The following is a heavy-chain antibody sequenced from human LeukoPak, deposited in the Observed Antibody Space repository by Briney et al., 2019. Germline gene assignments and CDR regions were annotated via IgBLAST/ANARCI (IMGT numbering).Heavy chain of an antibody. CDR2: IYYSGST. Sequence: SETLSLTCTVSGGSISSYYWSWIRQPPGKGLEWVGYIYYSGSTNYNPSLKSRVTISVDTSKNQFSLKLSSVTAADTAVYYCARGSAAAEYWGQGTLVTVSS. CDR3: ARGSAAAEY. J-gene: IGHJ4*02. CDR1: GGSISSYY. D-gene: IGHD2-2*01. V-gene: IGHV4-59*01.